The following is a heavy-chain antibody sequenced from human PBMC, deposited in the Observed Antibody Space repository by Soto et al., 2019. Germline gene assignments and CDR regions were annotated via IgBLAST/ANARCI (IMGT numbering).Heavy chain of an antibody. CDR3: ARDSYGDYTFDY. V-gene: IGHV4-61*08. J-gene: IGHJ4*02. D-gene: IGHD4-17*01. CDR2: IYYSGST. Sequence: PSETLSLTCAVSGGSISSGGYSWSWIRQPPGKGLEWIGYIYYSGSTNYNPSLTSRVTISVDTSKNQFSLKLSSVTAADTAVYYCARDSYGDYTFDYWGQGTLVTVS. CDR1: GGSISSGGYS.